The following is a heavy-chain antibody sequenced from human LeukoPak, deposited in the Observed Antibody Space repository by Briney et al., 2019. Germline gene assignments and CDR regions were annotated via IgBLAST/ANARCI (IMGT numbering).Heavy chain of an antibody. CDR3: ARETVAFDY. D-gene: IGHD2-21*01. V-gene: IGHV3-30-3*01. CDR1: GFTFSSYA. Sequence: PGGSLRLSCAASGFTFSSYAMLWVRQAPGKGLEWVAVISYDGSNKYYADSVKGRFTISRDNSKNTLYLQMNSLRAEDTAVYYCARETVAFDYRGQGTLVTVSS. CDR2: ISYDGSNK. J-gene: IGHJ4*02.